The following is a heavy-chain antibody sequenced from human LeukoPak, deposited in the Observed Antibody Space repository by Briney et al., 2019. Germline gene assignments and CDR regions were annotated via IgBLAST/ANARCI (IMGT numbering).Heavy chain of an antibody. CDR3: ASQHCTSTTCYAYFDY. Sequence: SETLSLTCGVYGGSFRSYYWNWIRQPPGKGLEWIGEINHSGSTNYNPCLKSRVTMSVDTSKKQFSLKLSSVTAADTAVYYCASQHCTSTTCYAYFDYWGQGTLVTVSS. J-gene: IGHJ4*02. D-gene: IGHD2-2*01. CDR2: INHSGST. V-gene: IGHV4-34*01. CDR1: GGSFRSYY.